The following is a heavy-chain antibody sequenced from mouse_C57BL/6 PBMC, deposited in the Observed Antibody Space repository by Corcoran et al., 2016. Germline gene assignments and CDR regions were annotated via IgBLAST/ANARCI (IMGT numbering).Heavy chain of an antibody. CDR3: ARRTYYDYDDAMDY. CDR1: GYAFSSYW. J-gene: IGHJ4*01. CDR2: IYPGDGDT. Sequence: QVQLQQSGAELVKPGASVKISCKASGYAFSSYWMNWVKQRPGKGLEWIGQIYPGDGDTNYNGKFKGKATLTADKSSSTAYMQLSSLTSEDSAVYFCARRTYYDYDDAMDYCGQGTSVTVSS. V-gene: IGHV1-80*01. D-gene: IGHD2-4*01.